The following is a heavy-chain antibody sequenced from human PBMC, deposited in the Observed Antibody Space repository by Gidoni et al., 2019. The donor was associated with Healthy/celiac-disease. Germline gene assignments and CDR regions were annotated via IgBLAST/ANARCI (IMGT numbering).Heavy chain of an antibody. CDR1: GFTVSSNY. CDR3: ASGHSSGWYPPLDY. Sequence: EVQLVESGGGLVQPGGSLRLSCAASGFTVSSNYMSWVRQAPGKGLEWVSVIYSGGSTYYADSVKGRFTISRDNSKNTLYLQMNSLRAEDTAVYYCASGHSSGWYPPLDYWGQGTLVTVSS. CDR2: IYSGGST. J-gene: IGHJ4*02. D-gene: IGHD6-19*01. V-gene: IGHV3-66*02.